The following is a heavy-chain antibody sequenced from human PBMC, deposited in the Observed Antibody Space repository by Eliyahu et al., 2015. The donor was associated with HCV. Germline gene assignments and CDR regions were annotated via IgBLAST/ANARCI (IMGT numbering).Heavy chain of an antibody. D-gene: IGHD6-19*01. CDR1: GGSISSHY. CDR3: ARGIAVAGTRLDC. V-gene: IGHV4-59*11. CDR2: MHYSGNT. J-gene: IGHJ4*02. Sequence: QVQLQESGPGLVKPSETLSLTCTVSGGSISSHYWSWIRQPPGKGLEWIGDMHYSGNTNYNPSLKSRVTISEDTSKNQFSLKLSSVIAADTAVYYCARGIAVAGTRLDCWGQGTLVTVSS.